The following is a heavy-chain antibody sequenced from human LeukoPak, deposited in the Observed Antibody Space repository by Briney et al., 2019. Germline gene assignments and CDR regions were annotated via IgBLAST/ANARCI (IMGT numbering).Heavy chain of an antibody. J-gene: IGHJ3*01. Sequence: PRGSPRLSCAASGFTFSNAWMSWVGQAPGEGLEWVAVIYYDGNQKYYGDSVKGRFTVSRDVSENMLYLQMSSLRADDTAVYYCARGGVATAWAAFDVWDQGTLATVTS. CDR1: GFTFSNAW. D-gene: IGHD4-23*01. CDR2: IYYDGNQK. CDR3: ARGGVATAWAAFDV. V-gene: IGHV3-33*08.